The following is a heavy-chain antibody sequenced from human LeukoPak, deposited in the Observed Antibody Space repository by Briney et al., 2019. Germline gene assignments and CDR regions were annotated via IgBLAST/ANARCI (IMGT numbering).Heavy chain of an antibody. V-gene: IGHV3-23*01. CDR2: ISGSGGNT. D-gene: IGHD1-14*01. CDR1: GFTFTSYA. Sequence: QAGGSLRLSCVASGFTFTSYAMNWVRQAPGKGLEWVSAISGSGGNTYYADSVKGRFTISRDNSKNTLYLQMNSLRAEDTAVYYCAKPARTDYADYWGQGTLVTVSS. J-gene: IGHJ4*02. CDR3: AKPARTDYADY.